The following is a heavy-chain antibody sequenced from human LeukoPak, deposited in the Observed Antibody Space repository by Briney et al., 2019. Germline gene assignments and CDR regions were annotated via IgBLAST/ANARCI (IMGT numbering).Heavy chain of an antibody. CDR1: GYTLTELS. V-gene: IGHV1-24*01. Sequence: ASVEVSCKVSGYTLTELSMHWVRQTPGKGLEWMGGFDPEDGETIYAQKFQGRVTMTEDTSTDTAYMELSSLRSEDTAVYYCATSLDVGALIWYFDLWGRGTLVTVSS. J-gene: IGHJ2*01. D-gene: IGHD1-26*01. CDR3: ATSLDVGALIWYFDL. CDR2: FDPEDGET.